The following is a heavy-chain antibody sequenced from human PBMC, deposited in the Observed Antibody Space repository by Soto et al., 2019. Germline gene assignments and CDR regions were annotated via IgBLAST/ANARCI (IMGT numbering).Heavy chain of an antibody. CDR2: IIPIFGTA. D-gene: IGHD2-15*01. V-gene: IGHV1-69*13. Sequence: SVKVSCKASGGTFSSYAISWVRQAPGQGLEWMGGIIPIFGTANYAQKFQGRVTITADESTSTAYMELSSLRSEDTAVYYCARVGCSGGSCYPPWFDPWGQGTLVTVSS. J-gene: IGHJ5*02. CDR1: GGTFSSYA. CDR3: ARVGCSGGSCYPPWFDP.